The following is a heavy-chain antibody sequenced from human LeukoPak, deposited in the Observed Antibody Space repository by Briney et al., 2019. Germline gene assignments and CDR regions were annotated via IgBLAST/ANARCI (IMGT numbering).Heavy chain of an antibody. CDR3: AKRGCDTNGCPYYFDY. V-gene: IGHV3-33*06. Sequence: GRSLRLSCAPSGFTFSSYGMHWVRQAPGKGLEWVAVIWYDGSYKYYADSVKGRFTISRDNFKNTLYLPMNSLRAEDTAVYYCAKRGCDTNGCPYYFDYWGQGTLVTVSS. CDR1: GFTFSSYG. J-gene: IGHJ4*02. D-gene: IGHD2-8*01. CDR2: IWYDGSYK.